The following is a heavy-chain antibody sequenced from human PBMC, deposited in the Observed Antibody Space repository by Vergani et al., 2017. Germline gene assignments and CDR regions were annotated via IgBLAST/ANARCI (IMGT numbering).Heavy chain of an antibody. CDR1: GFTFSSYA. D-gene: IGHD3-16*02. V-gene: IGHV3-30-3*01. CDR2: ISYDGSKK. J-gene: IGHJ4*02. Sequence: QVQLVESGGGVVQPGRSLRLSCAASGFTFSSYAMHWVRQAPGKGLEWVAVISYDGSKKYYADSVKGRFTISRDNSKNTLYLQMNSLRAEDTAVYYCARDSYGRIIVWGFDYWGQGTLVTVSS. CDR3: ARDSYGRIIVWGFDY.